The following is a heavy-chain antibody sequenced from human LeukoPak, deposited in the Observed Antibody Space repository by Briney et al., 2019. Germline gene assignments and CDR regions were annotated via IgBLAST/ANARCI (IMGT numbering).Heavy chain of an antibody. J-gene: IGHJ4*02. D-gene: IGHD1-26*01. CDR1: GFTFSSYP. CDR2: IGDSGGNT. Sequence: QPGGSLRLSCAASGFTFSSYPVTWVRQAPGKGLDWVSTIGDSGGNTFYADSVKGRFTISRDNSKNTLFLQMISLRAEDTAVYYCARDVGITVGATDYWGQGALVTVSS. V-gene: IGHV3-23*01. CDR3: ARDVGITVGATDY.